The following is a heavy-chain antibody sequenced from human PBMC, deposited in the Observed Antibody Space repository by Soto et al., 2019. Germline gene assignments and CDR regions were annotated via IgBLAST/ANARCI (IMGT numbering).Heavy chain of an antibody. CDR1: GFTFSSYA. CDR3: AKVAAAGYKFYYYYYGMDV. Sequence: EVQLLESGGGLVQPGGSLRLSCAASGFTFSSYAMSWVRQAPGKGLEWVSAISGSGGSTYYADSVKGRFTISRDNSKNTLYLQMNSLRAEDTAVYYCAKVAAAGYKFYYYYYGMDVWGQGTTVTVSS. V-gene: IGHV3-23*01. D-gene: IGHD6-13*01. CDR2: ISGSGGST. J-gene: IGHJ6*02.